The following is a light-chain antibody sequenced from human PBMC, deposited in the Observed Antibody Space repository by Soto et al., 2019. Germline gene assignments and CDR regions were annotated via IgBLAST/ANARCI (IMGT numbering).Light chain of an antibody. V-gene: IGKV3-20*01. CDR3: QQCATSPCT. J-gene: IGKJ3*01. CDR2: GAA. Sequence: EIVLTQPPGTLSLSPGERATLSCRASPSVASSFLAWYQQKPGQAPRLLIYGAASRATGIPDRFSGSGSGTDVTRTSPRLEPEDVAVYYCQQCATSPCTVGPGTTGDGK. CDR1: PSVASSF.